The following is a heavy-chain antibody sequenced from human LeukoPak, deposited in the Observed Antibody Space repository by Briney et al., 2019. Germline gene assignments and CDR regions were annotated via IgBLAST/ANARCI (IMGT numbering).Heavy chain of an antibody. CDR1: GYTFTSYG. J-gene: IGHJ6*04. CDR2: ILPLLSTK. Sequence: ASVKVSCKASGYTFTSYGISWVRQAPGEGLEWMGRILPLLSTKNYARKFQGRVTLTADKSTGTAYMELSSLRSEDTAIYYCARGLDWNDLHLDVWGKGTTVIVSS. CDR3: ARGLDWNDLHLDV. D-gene: IGHD1-1*01. V-gene: IGHV1-69*04.